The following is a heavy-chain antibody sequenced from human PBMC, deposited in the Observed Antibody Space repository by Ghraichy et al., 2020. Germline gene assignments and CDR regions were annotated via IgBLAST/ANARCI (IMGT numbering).Heavy chain of an antibody. CDR2: ISGNSRTT. D-gene: IGHD5/OR15-5a*01. Sequence: LTCVASGLTFSSYTMNWVRQAPGKGLEWISYISGNSRTTHYADSVKGRFTISRDNAKKSLYLQMNTLRDEDTAVYYCASTLAALDNWGQGTLVTVSS. CDR1: GLTFSSYT. V-gene: IGHV3-48*02. CDR3: ASTLAALDN. J-gene: IGHJ4*02.